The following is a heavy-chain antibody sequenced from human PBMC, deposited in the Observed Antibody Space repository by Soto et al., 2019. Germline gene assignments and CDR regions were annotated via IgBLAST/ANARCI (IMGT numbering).Heavy chain of an antibody. J-gene: IGHJ6*03. CDR2: IYYNGDT. V-gene: IGHV4-59*01. CDR1: GASISSFY. CDR3: ARNRDGAVAGYYYYYLDV. D-gene: IGHD6-19*01. Sequence: SETLSLTCTVSGASISSFYWSWIRQPPGRGLEWIGYIYYNGDTNYSPSLKSRVTISVDTSKNQFSLKLSSVTAADTAVYYCARNRDGAVAGYYYYYLDVWGKGTTVTVSS.